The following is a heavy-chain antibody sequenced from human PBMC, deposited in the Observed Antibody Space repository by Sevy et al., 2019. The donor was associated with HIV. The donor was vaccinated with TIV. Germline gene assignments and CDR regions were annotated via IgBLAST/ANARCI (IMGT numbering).Heavy chain of an antibody. V-gene: IGHV3-33*01. CDR3: ARGRGLISYNFDY. Sequence: GGSLRLSCAASGFTFSSYGMHWVRQAPGKGLEWVAVIWYDGSNKYYADSVKGRFTISRDNSKNTLYLQMNSLRAEDTTEYYCARGRGLISYNFDYWGQGTLVTVSS. J-gene: IGHJ4*02. D-gene: IGHD3-16*01. CDR2: IWYDGSNK. CDR1: GFTFSSYG.